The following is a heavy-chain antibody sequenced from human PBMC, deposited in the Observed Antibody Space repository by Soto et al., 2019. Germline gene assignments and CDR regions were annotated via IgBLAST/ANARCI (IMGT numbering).Heavy chain of an antibody. CDR1: GGTFSSYT. J-gene: IGHJ5*02. V-gene: IGHV1-69*02. D-gene: IGHD6-13*01. Sequence: QVQLVQSGAEVKKPGSSVKVSCKASGGTFSSYTISWVRQAPGQGLEWMGRIIPILGIANYAQKFQGRVTITADKSTSTAYMELCSLRSEDTAVYYCARGFTIAADLGWFDPWGQGTLVTVSS. CDR2: IIPILGIA. CDR3: ARGFTIAADLGWFDP.